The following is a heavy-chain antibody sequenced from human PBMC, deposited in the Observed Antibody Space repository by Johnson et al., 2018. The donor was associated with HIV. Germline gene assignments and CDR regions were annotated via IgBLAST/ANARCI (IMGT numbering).Heavy chain of an antibody. D-gene: IGHD1-26*01. Sequence: QVQLVESGGGLVQPGWSLRLSCAASGFSFSGYGMHWVRQSPGKQPEWVAVISYDGNNKYYADSVKGRFTISRDNSKNTLYLQMNSLRVEDTAVYYCAKFGRIPRELEDAFDIWGQGTMVTVSS. CDR3: AKFGRIPRELEDAFDI. CDR2: ISYDGNNK. V-gene: IGHV3-30*18. CDR1: GFSFSGYG. J-gene: IGHJ3*02.